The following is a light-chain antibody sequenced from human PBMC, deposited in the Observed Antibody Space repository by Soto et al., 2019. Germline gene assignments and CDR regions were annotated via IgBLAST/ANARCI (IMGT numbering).Light chain of an antibody. CDR3: GAWDDSLSAV. Sequence: QSVLTRPPSVSAAPGQKVTISCSGSKSNIGNNYVSWYQQLPGTAPKLLIYDNNKRPSGIPDRFSGSKSGTSATLGITGLQTGDEADYYCGAWDDSLSAVFGGGTKVTVL. CDR2: DNN. V-gene: IGLV1-51*01. J-gene: IGLJ2*01. CDR1: KSNIGNNY.